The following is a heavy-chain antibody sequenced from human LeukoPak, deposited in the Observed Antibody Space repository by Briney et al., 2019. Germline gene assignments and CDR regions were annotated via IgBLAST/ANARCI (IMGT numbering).Heavy chain of an antibody. CDR2: MNPNSGNT. D-gene: IGHD1-26*01. J-gene: IGHJ4*02. Sequence: ASVKVSCKASGYTFTSYDINWVRQATGQGLEWMGWMNPNSGNTGYAQKFQGRVTMTRDTSISTAYMELSRLRSDDTAVYYCARARPRGGSNDYWGQGTLVTVSS. CDR3: ARARPRGGSNDY. CDR1: GYTFTSYD. V-gene: IGHV1-8*01.